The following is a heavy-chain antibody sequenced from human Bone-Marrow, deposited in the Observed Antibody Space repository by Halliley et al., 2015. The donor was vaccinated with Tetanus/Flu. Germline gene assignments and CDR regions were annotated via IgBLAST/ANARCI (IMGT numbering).Heavy chain of an antibody. V-gene: IGHV4-38-2*01. D-gene: IGHD2-8*01. Sequence: TLSLTCAVSGYSISIGYFWGWIRRPPGQGLEWIGSIDHSGGAHYNPSLKSRVTLSVDTSKNPVSLKLSSVAAADTAVYYCARGVSGDGPLDYWGQGTPVTVSS. CDR3: ARGVSGDGPLDY. CDR2: IDHSGGA. CDR1: GYSISIGYF. J-gene: IGHJ4*02.